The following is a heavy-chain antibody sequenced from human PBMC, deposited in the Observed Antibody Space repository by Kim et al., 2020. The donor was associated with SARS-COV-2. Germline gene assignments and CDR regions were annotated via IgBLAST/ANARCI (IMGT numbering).Heavy chain of an antibody. J-gene: IGHJ4*02. V-gene: IGHV3-33*01. Sequence: GGSLRLSCAASGFTFSSYGMHWVRQAPGKGLEWVAVIWYDGSNKYYADSVKGRFTISRDNSKNTLYLQMNSLRAEDTAVYYCARDGRGITMVRGVIGTTTPVYYFDYWGQGTLVTVSS. D-gene: IGHD3-10*01. CDR2: IWYDGSNK. CDR3: ARDGRGITMVRGVIGTTTPVYYFDY. CDR1: GFTFSSYG.